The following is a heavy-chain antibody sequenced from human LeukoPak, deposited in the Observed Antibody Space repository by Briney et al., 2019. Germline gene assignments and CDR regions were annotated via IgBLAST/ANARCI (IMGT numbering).Heavy chain of an antibody. D-gene: IGHD3-10*01. J-gene: IGHJ4*02. CDR3: GGSGSYYTPSYY. V-gene: IGHV3-53*01. CDR1: DLTVSDYY. CDR2: ISNGGVT. Sequence: GGSLRLSCATSDLTVSDYYMSWVRQAPGRGLGWGSVISNGGVTYYADSVKGRFTISRDDSNDTVYLQMNNVRPEDTAVYYCGGSGSYYTPSYYWGQGTLVTVSS.